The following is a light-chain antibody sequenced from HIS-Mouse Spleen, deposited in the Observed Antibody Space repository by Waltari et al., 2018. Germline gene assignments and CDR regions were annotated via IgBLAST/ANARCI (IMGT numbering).Light chain of an antibody. CDR2: EVS. J-gene: IGLJ3*02. Sequence: QSALTQPASVSGSPGQSITISCTGTSRDVGGYNDLSRYHQHPGKAPKLIIYEVSNRPSGVSNRFSGSKSGNTASLTISGLQAEDEADYYCSSYTSSSTWVFGGGTKLTVL. CDR3: SSYTSSSTWV. V-gene: IGLV2-14*01. CDR1: SRDVGGYND.